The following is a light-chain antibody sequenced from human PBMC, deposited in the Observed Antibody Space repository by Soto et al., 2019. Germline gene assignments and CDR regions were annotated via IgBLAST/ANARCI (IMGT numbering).Light chain of an antibody. Sequence: EIVMTQSPATLSVSSGERATLXXRASQSVSSNLAWYQQKPGQAPRLXXYGASTRATGIPARFSGSGSGTDFTLTISSLEPEDFAVYYCQQRSNWPPITFGQGARLEIK. V-gene: IGKV3-15*01. J-gene: IGKJ5*01. CDR2: GAS. CDR1: QSVSSN. CDR3: QQRSNWPPIT.